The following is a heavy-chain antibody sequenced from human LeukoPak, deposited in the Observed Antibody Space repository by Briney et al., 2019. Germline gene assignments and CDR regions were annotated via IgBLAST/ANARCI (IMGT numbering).Heavy chain of an antibody. CDR2: INWNGGST. J-gene: IGHJ3*02. V-gene: IGHV3-20*04. CDR1: GFTFDDYG. CDR3: ARVAWELQPPHAFDI. Sequence: PGGSLRLSCAASGFTFDDYGMSWVRQAPGKGLEWVSGINWNGGSTVYADSVKGRFTMSRDTAMNSLYLQMNSLRAEDTALYYCARVAWELQPPHAFDIWGQGKMVTVSS. D-gene: IGHD1-26*01.